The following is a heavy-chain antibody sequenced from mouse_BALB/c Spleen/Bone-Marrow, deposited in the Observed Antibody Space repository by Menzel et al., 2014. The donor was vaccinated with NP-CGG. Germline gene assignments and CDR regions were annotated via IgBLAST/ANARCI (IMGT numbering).Heavy chain of an antibody. J-gene: IGHJ2*01. Sequence: VQLKQSGPELVKPGASAKISCKASGYTFTDYNMHWVKQSHGQSLEWIGFIYPYNGATGFNQKFKSKATLTVDNPSSTAYMEFRSLTSEDSAVYYCTRGDYYGYYFDNWGQGTTLTVSS. CDR2: IYPYNGAT. CDR1: GYTFTDYN. CDR3: TRGDYYGYYFDN. D-gene: IGHD1-2*01. V-gene: IGHV1S29*02.